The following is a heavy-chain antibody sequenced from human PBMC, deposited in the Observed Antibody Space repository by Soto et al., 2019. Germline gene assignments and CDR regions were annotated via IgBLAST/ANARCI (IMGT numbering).Heavy chain of an antibody. CDR2: MNPKSGNT. Sequence: QVQLVQSGAEVKKPGASVKVSCKASGYIFTSYDINWVRQATGQGLEWVGWMNPKSGNTGYAQKFEGRVTMTRNTSISTAYMELSSLRSEDTAVYYCARAPEYSRTWDFYYYYMDVWGNGTTVAVS. CDR1: GYIFTSYD. V-gene: IGHV1-8*01. J-gene: IGHJ6*03. D-gene: IGHD6-6*01. CDR3: ARAPEYSRTWDFYYYYMDV.